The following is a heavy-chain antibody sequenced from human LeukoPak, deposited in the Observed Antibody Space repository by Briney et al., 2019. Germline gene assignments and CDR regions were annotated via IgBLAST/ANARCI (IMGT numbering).Heavy chain of an antibody. CDR3: ASSSWYSALGY. J-gene: IGHJ4*02. CDR2: INHSGST. Sequence: NPSETLSLTCAVYGGSFSGYYWSWIRQPPGKGLEWIGEINHSGSTNYNPSLKSRVTISVDTSKNQFSLKLSSVTAPDTAVYYCASSSWYSALGYWGQGTLVTVSS. D-gene: IGHD6-13*01. CDR1: GGSFSGYY. V-gene: IGHV4-34*01.